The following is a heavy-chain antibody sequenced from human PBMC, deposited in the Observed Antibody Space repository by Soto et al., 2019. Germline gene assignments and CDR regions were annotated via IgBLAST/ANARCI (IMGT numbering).Heavy chain of an antibody. CDR2: FYASGYT. CDR3: ARGNQVAMSDY. J-gene: IGHJ4*02. CDR1: GGSISNYY. Sequence: TXGTLCLTCAVSGGSISNYYWSWIRQPAGKGLEWIGRFYASGYTNYNPSLKSRVTMSLDISKNQFSLRLSSVTAADTAVYYCARGNQVAMSDYWGQGTLVTVSS. V-gene: IGHV4-4*07.